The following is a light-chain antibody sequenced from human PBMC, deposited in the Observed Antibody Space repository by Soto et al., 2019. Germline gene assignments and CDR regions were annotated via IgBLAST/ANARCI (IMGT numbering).Light chain of an antibody. CDR1: SSDVGGYNY. CDR2: EVT. J-gene: IGLJ1*01. CDR3: GSWDSSLSAYV. V-gene: IGLV2-8*01. Sequence: QSVLTQSPSASGSPGQSVTISCIGTSSDVGGYNYVSWYQHHPGKAPKLIIYEVTKRPSGVPDRFSGSKSGTSATLGITGFQTGDEADYYCGSWDSSLSAYVFGTGTKVTVL.